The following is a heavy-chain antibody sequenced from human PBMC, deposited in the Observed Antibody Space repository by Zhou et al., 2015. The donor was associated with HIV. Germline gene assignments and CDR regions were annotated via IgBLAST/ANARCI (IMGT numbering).Heavy chain of an antibody. Sequence: QVQLVQSGAEVKKPGSSVKVSCKASGGTFSSYAISWVRQAPGQGLEWMGWISAHSGDTNYAQKLQARVTMTTDTSTNTAYMELRSLKSDDTAVYYCARPWPTGWELGVTHYGMDVWGQGTTVTVSS. V-gene: IGHV1-18*01. CDR3: ARPWPTGWELGVTHYGMDV. J-gene: IGHJ6*02. CDR1: GGTFSSYA. CDR2: ISAHSGDT. D-gene: IGHD1-26*01.